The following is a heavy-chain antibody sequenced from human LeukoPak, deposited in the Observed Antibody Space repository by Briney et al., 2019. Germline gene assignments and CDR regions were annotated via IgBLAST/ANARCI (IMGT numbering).Heavy chain of an antibody. CDR3: AKAFFYGDFAFDY. Sequence: GGSLRLPCPNSGFTFSSFAMSWVRQAPGKGLEWVSGSGSGGTTYYADSVKGRFTISRDNSKNTLYLQMNSLRAEDTAVYFCAKAFFYGDFAFDYWGQGTLVTVSS. CDR2: SGSGGTT. D-gene: IGHD4-17*01. V-gene: IGHV3-23*01. J-gene: IGHJ4*02. CDR1: GFTFSSFA.